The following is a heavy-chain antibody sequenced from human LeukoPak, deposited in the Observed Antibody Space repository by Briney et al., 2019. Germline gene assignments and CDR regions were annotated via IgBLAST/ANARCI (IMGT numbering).Heavy chain of an antibody. CDR2: INPNSGGT. CDR3: ALAFKVFVFDI. D-gene: IGHD3-3*01. Sequence: ASVKLSCKASGYTFTDYYMHWVRQAPGQGLEWMGWINPNSGGTNYAQKFQGRVTMTRDTSISTAYMELSRLRSDDTAVYYCALAFKVFVFDIWGQGTMVTVSS. CDR1: GYTFTDYY. V-gene: IGHV1-2*02. J-gene: IGHJ3*02.